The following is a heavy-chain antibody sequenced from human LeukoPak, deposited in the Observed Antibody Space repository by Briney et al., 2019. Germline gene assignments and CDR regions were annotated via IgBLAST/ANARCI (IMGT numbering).Heavy chain of an antibody. D-gene: IGHD3-22*01. CDR2: INHSGST. CDR3: ARHLSGTGYYRPEYFQH. J-gene: IGHJ1*01. CDR1: GGSFSGYY. V-gene: IGHV4-34*01. Sequence: PSETLSLTCAVYGGSFSGYYWSWIRQPPGKGLEWIGEINHSGSTNYNPSLKSRVTISVDTSKNQFSLKLSSVTAADTAVYFCARHLSGTGYYRPEYFQHWGQGTLVTVSS.